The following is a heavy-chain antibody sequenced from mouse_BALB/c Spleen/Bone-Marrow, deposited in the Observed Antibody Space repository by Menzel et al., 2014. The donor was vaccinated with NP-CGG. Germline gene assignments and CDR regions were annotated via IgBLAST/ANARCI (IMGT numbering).Heavy chain of an antibody. CDR3: GRHHRYACYNDY. Sequence: VQLQQSGSVLVRPGTSVKLSCTASGYTFTSSWIHWARQRPGQGLEWIGEIHPNSGNTNYNEKFKGKATLTIDTSSSTDYVDLGSLTAEDSAVYYYGRHHRYACYNDYWGQGTTLTVSS. J-gene: IGHJ2*01. V-gene: IGHV1S130*01. D-gene: IGHD2-14*01. CDR1: GYTFTSSW. CDR2: IHPNSGNT.